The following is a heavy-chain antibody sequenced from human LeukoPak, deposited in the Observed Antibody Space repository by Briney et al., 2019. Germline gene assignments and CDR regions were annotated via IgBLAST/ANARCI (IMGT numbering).Heavy chain of an antibody. CDR3: AATSIRMVQRIIYYGKDV. J-gene: IGHJ6*02. Sequence: SVKVSCKASGFTNSNSSVQWVRQARGQRPEWIGWIVVGTGKTNYAQRLQERVTITRDMSTGTVDMELSSLRSEDTAVYYCAATSIRMVQRIIYYGKDVWGQGTTVTVSS. D-gene: IGHD3-10*01. V-gene: IGHV1-58*01. CDR2: IVVGTGKT. CDR1: GFTNSNSS.